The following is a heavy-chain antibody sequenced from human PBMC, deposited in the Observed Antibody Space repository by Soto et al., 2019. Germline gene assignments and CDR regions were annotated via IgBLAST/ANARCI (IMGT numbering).Heavy chain of an antibody. V-gene: IGHV3-33*01. CDR3: ASDLVGASDSYGLDV. CDR2: IWHDGNNK. D-gene: IGHD1-26*01. Sequence: GEFLRLACAASGFTFSNYGMHWVRQAPGKGLEWVAIIWHDGNNKYYADSVRGRFIISRDNSKNRLYLQMNSLRAEDTAVYYCASDLVGASDSYGLDVWGQGTPVTVSS. CDR1: GFTFSNYG. J-gene: IGHJ6*02.